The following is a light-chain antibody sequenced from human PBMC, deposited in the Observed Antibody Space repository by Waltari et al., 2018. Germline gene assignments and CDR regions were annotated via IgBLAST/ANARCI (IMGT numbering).Light chain of an antibody. CDR1: QSVGTY. Sequence: EIVLIQSPAILSFFPGERATLSCRASQSVGTYLAWYQQRPGQSPRLLIYDTSYRATGIPARFSGSGSETDFTLTISSLQPEDFAVYYCQQRRNWPLTFGGGTRVQI. CDR3: QQRRNWPLT. V-gene: IGKV3-11*01. J-gene: IGKJ4*01. CDR2: DTS.